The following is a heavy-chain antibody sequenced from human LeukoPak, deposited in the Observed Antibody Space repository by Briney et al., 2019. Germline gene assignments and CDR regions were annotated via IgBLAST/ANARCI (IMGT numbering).Heavy chain of an antibody. CDR2: IYYSGST. J-gene: IGHJ4*02. V-gene: IGHV4-59*01. CDR3: ARSGRDGYNYSRRNIFDY. CDR1: GGSISSYY. Sequence: SETLSLTCTVSGGSISSYYWSWIRQPPGKGLEWIGYIYYSGSTNYNPSLKSRVTISVDTSKNQFSLKLSSVTAADTAVYYCARSGRDGYNYSRRNIFDYWGQGTLVTVSS. D-gene: IGHD5-24*01.